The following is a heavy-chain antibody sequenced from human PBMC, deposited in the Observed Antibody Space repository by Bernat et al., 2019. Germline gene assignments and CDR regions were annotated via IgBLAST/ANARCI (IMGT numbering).Heavy chain of an antibody. Sequence: QLQVQESGPGLVKPSETLSLTCSVSGGSMISTSYYWGWIRQPPGKGLNWIGSISYTGSPYYNPSLESRVLISVDTSKKQFSLTLTSVTAADTAVYYCARLPFTGDRGRGTFDIWGQGTMVTVSS. CDR2: ISYTGSP. CDR3: ARLPFTGDRGRGTFDI. J-gene: IGHJ3*02. D-gene: IGHD7-27*01. V-gene: IGHV4-39*01. CDR1: GGSMISTSYY.